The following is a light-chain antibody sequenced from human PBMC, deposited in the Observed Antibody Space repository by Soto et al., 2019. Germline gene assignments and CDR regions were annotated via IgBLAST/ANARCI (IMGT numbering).Light chain of an antibody. J-gene: IGKJ5*01. Sequence: DIQLTQSPSSLSASVGDRVTISWRASQGISTFLAWYQQKPGKAPKSLIKTASTLQSGVPSRFSGSGSDTDFILTISSLQPEDFATYYCQQYSSYPRTFGQGTRLDLK. CDR2: TAS. CDR1: QGISTF. V-gene: IGKV1D-16*01. CDR3: QQYSSYPRT.